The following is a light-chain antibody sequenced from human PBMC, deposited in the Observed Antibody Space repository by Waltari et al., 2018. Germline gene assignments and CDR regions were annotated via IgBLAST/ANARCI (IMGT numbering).Light chain of an antibody. V-gene: IGKV1-33*01. CDR2: DAS. CDR3: QRYDNLPIFA. CDR1: QAITNY. Sequence: DIQLTQSPSSLSASIGDRVTINCQASQAITNYLNWYQQKPGKAPELLIHDASNLETGVPSRFSGSQSGTRFTLTISSLQPEDVGTYFCQRYDNLPIFAFGPGT. J-gene: IGKJ3*01.